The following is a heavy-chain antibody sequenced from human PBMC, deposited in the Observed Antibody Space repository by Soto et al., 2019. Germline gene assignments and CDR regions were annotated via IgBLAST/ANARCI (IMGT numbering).Heavy chain of an antibody. Sequence: PSETLSLTCAVYGGSFSGYYWSWIRQPPGKGLEWIGEINHSGSTNYNPSLKSRVTISVDTSKNQFSLKLSSVTAADTAVYYCATHSYSSSGYGVQGYYYYYMDVWGKGTTVTVSS. CDR3: ATHSYSSSGYGVQGYYYYYMDV. CDR2: INHSGST. J-gene: IGHJ6*03. D-gene: IGHD6-13*01. CDR1: GGSFSGYY. V-gene: IGHV4-34*01.